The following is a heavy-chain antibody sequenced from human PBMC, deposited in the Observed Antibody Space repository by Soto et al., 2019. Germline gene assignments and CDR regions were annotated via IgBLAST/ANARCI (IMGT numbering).Heavy chain of an antibody. CDR2: ISAYNGNT. Sequence: ASVKVSCKASGYTFTSYGISWVRQAPGQGLEWMGWISAYNGNTNYAQKLQGRVTMTTDTSTSTAYMELRSLRSDDTAVYYCARGGALTYYDFWSGYPESFRGMDVWGQGTTVTVSS. CDR1: GYTFTSYG. D-gene: IGHD3-3*01. V-gene: IGHV1-18*01. J-gene: IGHJ6*02. CDR3: ARGGALTYYDFWSGYPESFRGMDV.